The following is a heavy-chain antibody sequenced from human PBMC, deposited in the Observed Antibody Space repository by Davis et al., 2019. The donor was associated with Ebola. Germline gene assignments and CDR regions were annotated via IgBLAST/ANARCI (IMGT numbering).Heavy chain of an antibody. CDR1: GFTVSSNY. D-gene: IGHD3-3*01. Sequence: GESLKISCAASGFTVSSNYMSWARQAPGKGLEWVSSISSDSDYIYYADSAKGRFTISRDNAKNSLYLQMNSLRAEDTAVYYCARDPLEWLLYYFDYWGQGTLVTVSS. CDR2: ISSDSDYI. CDR3: ARDPLEWLLYYFDY. V-gene: IGHV3-21*01. J-gene: IGHJ4*02.